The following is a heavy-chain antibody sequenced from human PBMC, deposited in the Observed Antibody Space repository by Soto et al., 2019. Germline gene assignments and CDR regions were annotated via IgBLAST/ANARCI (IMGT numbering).Heavy chain of an antibody. CDR3: ARASGSNIHFDY. D-gene: IGHD1-26*01. CDR2: INTAGSST. J-gene: IGHJ4*02. CDR1: GLTFSSYW. V-gene: IGHV3-74*01. Sequence: EVQLVESGGGLVQPGGSLRLSCAASGLTFSSYWMHWVRQAPGKGLVWVSRINTAGSSTTYEDSVKGRFTISRDNTKNTLYLQMNSLRVEDTAVYYCARASGSNIHFDYWGQGTLVTVSS.